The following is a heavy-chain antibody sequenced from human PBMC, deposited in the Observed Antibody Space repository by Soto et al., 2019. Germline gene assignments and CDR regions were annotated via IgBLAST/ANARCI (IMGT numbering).Heavy chain of an antibody. CDR2: IIPIFGTA. V-gene: IGHV1-69*13. J-gene: IGHJ4*02. D-gene: IGHD3-22*01. CDR1: GGTFSSYA. Sequence: ASVKVSCKASGGTFSSYAISWVRQAPGQGLEWMGGIIPIFGTANYAQKFQGRVTITADESTSTAYMELSSLRSEDTAVYYCAILITMIVRDYLGQGALVPVSS. CDR3: AILITMIVRDY.